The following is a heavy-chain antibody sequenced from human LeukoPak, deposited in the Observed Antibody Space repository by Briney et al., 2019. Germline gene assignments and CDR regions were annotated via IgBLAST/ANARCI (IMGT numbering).Heavy chain of an antibody. J-gene: IGHJ4*02. CDR3: TRELNPYDYIWGGYRYLGYY. D-gene: IGHD3-16*02. CDR1: GGTFSRYS. V-gene: IGHV1-69*13. Sequence: ASVKVSCKASGGTFSRYSISWVRQAPGQGLEWMGGTIPIFATGNYAQKFQGRVTITADESTSTAYMELSSLRSEDTAVYYCTRELNPYDYIWGGYRYLGYYWGQGTLVTVSS. CDR2: TIPIFATG.